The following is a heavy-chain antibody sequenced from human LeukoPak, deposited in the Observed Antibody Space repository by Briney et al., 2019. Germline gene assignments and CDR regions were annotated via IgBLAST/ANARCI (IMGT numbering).Heavy chain of an antibody. V-gene: IGHV3-30*03. CDR1: GFTFSSYG. J-gene: IGHJ3*02. Sequence: PGGSLRLSCAVSGFTFSSYGMSWVRQAPGKGLEWVAAISYDGSNKNYADSVKGRFTISRDNSKNTLYLQMDNLRAEDTAVYYCARVTTAIPDAFDIWGQGTMVTVSS. D-gene: IGHD2-21*02. CDR2: ISYDGSNK. CDR3: ARVTTAIPDAFDI.